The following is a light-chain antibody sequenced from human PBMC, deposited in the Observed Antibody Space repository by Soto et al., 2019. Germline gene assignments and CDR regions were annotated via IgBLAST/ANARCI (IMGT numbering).Light chain of an antibody. CDR1: SSNNGAGYD. Sequence: QSVRAQPPSVSGAPGQRVTMSCTGSSSNNGAGYDVHWYQRLPGTAPKVLIYGNNNRPSGVPDRFSGSKSGTSASLAITGLQAEDEADYYCQSYDSSLSGSYVFGTGTKLTVL. J-gene: IGLJ1*01. CDR3: QSYDSSLSGSYV. CDR2: GNN. V-gene: IGLV1-40*01.